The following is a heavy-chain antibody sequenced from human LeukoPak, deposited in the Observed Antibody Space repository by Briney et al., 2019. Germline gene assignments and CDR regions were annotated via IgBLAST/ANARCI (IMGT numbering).Heavy chain of an antibody. CDR3: AKDWGSSGWYNYFDP. D-gene: IGHD6-19*01. CDR2: ISYNGNSK. CDR1: GFTISSHG. Sequence: PGTSLRLPCAVSGFTISSHGMHWVRQAPGKGLEWVAMISYNGNSKYYGDSVKGRFTISRDNSKDTLYLEMDSLRTEDTAVYYCAKDWGSSGWYNYFDPWGQGTLVTVSS. V-gene: IGHV3-30*18. J-gene: IGHJ5*02.